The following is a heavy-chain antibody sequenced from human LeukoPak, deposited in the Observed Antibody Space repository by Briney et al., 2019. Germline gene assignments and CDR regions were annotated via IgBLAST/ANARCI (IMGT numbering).Heavy chain of an antibody. J-gene: IGHJ1*01. CDR3: VRGITMFQH. CDR2: IKQDGSEK. CDR1: GFTFSSSW. Sequence: GGSLRLSCAASGFTFSSSWMSCVRQGPGKGLEWVANIKQDGSEKYYVDSVKGRFTISRDNAKNSLYLQMNSLRAEDTALYYCVRGITMFQHWGQGALVTVSS. D-gene: IGHD3-10*01. V-gene: IGHV3-7*03.